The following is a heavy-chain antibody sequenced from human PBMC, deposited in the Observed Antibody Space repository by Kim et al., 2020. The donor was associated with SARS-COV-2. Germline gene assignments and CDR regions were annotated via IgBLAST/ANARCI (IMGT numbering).Heavy chain of an antibody. CDR1: GFTFSNAW. Sequence: GGSLRLSCAASGFTFSNAWMSWVRQAPGKGLEWVGRIKSKTDGGTTDYAAPVKGRFTISRDDSKNTLYLQMNSLKTEDTAVYYCTTSFKYSGSHSYFDYWGQGTLVTVSS. V-gene: IGHV3-15*01. CDR2: IKSKTDGGTT. CDR3: TTSFKYSGSHSYFDY. J-gene: IGHJ4*02. D-gene: IGHD1-26*01.